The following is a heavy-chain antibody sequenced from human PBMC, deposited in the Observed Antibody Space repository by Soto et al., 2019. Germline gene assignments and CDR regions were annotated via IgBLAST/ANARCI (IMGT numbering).Heavy chain of an antibody. CDR2: IYHSGST. CDR3: AREGELGLGGWFDP. V-gene: IGHV4-61*01. J-gene: IGHJ5*02. D-gene: IGHD1-26*01. Sequence: PSETLSLTCTVSGGSVSSGSYYWSWIRQPPGKGLEWIGEIYHSGSTNYNPSLKSRVTISVDKSKNQFSLKLSSVTAADTAVYYCAREGELGLGGWFDPWGQGTLVTVSS. CDR1: GGSVSSGSYY.